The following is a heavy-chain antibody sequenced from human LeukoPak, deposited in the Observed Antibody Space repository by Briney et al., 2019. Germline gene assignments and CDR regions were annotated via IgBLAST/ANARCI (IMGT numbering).Heavy chain of an antibody. CDR2: IIPIFGTA. J-gene: IGHJ3*02. CDR1: GGTFSSYA. CDR3: AREERGLWPLAFDI. D-gene: IGHD2-21*01. V-gene: IGHV1-69*13. Sequence: EASEKVSCKASGGTFSSYAISWVRQAPRQGLEWMGGIIPIFGTANYAQKFQGRVTITADESTSTAYRELSSLRSEDTAVYYCAREERGLWPLAFDIWGQGTMVTVSS.